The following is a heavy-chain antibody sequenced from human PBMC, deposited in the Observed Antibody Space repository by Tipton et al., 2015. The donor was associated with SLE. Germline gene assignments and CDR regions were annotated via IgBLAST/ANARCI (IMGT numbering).Heavy chain of an antibody. J-gene: IGHJ5*02. V-gene: IGHV3-30-3*01. D-gene: IGHD2-2*02. Sequence: SLRLSCAASGFTFSDYAMHWVRQAPGKGLEWVAVISYDGSNKYYADSVKGRFTISRDNSKNTLYLQMNSLRAEDTAVYYCATGEYCSSTSSYTGGFDPWGQGTLVTVSS. CDR2: ISYDGSNK. CDR1: GFTFSDYA. CDR3: ATGEYCSSTSSYTGGFDP.